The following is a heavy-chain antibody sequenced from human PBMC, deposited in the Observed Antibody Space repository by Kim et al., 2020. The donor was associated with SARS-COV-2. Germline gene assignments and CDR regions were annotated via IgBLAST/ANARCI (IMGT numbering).Heavy chain of an antibody. CDR2: INPNNGGT. CDR3: ARDANWNRGVGNLDY. CDR1: GYTFTGYY. J-gene: IGHJ4*02. V-gene: IGHV1-2*02. Sequence: ASVKVSCKASGYTFTGYYMHWVRQAPGQGLEWMGWINPNNGGTNYAQKFQGRVTMTRDTSISTVYMEMKSLRFDDTAIYYCARDANWNRGVGNLDYWGQGSLVTVSS. D-gene: IGHD1-1*01.